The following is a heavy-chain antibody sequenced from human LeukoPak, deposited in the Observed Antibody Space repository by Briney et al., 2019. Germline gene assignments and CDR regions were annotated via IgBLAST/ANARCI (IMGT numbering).Heavy chain of an antibody. CDR1: GYTFTDYY. CDR2: INPNSGGS. D-gene: IGHD4-17*01. Sequence: ASVKVSCKASGYTFTDYYMHWVQQAPGQGLEWMGRINPNSGGSNYAQGFQGRVTMTRDTSISTAYMELNRLTSDDTAVYYCARGSGYGDSQGLHWGQGTLVTVSS. J-gene: IGHJ4*02. V-gene: IGHV1-2*06. CDR3: ARGSGYGDSQGLH.